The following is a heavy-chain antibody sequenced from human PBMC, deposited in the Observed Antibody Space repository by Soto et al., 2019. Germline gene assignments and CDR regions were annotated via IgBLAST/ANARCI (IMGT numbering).Heavy chain of an antibody. CDR3: SSTHSTSWYWFDP. CDR2: IFSNDEK. CDR1: GFSLSNAGLG. Sequence: QVTVKESGPVLVKPTETLTLTCTVSGFSLSNAGLGVSWIRQPPGKALEWLAHIFSNDEKSYSTSLKSRISISKDTSKSQVVLTMTNMDPVDTATYYCSSTHSTSWYWFDPWGQGTLVTVSS. J-gene: IGHJ5*02. D-gene: IGHD6-13*01. V-gene: IGHV2-26*04.